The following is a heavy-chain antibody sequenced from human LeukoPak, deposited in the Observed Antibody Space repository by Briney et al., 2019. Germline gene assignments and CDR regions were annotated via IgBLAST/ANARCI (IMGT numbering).Heavy chain of an antibody. CDR3: ARGLYDYGWGSYRLNWFDP. CDR2: INPNSGGT. V-gene: IGHV1-2*06. Sequence: ASVKVSCKASGYTFTGYYMHWVRQAPGQGLEWMGRINPNSGGTNYAQKFQGRVTMTRDTSISTAYMELSRLRSDDTAVYYCARGLYDYGWGSYRLNWFDPWGQGTLVTVSS. J-gene: IGHJ5*02. D-gene: IGHD3-16*02. CDR1: GYTFTGYY.